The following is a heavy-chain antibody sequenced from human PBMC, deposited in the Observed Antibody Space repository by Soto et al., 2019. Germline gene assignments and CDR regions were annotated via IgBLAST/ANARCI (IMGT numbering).Heavy chain of an antibody. V-gene: IGHV4-39*01. J-gene: IGHJ4*02. CDR3: ATPGRPAWYFDY. CDR1: GGSVSNNNYY. Sequence: SETLSLTCTVSGGSVSNNNYYWGWIRQPPGRGLEWIGSIYYSGSIYYNPSLKSRVTMSVDTSKNQFSLKLSSVTAADTAVYYCATPGRPAWYFDYWGQGTLVTVSS. CDR2: IYYSGSI. D-gene: IGHD6-25*01.